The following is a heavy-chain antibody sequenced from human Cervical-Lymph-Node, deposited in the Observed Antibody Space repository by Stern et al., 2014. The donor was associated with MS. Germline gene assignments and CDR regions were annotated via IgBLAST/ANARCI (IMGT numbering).Heavy chain of an antibody. CDR3: ARPHSPGWSYYFGF. J-gene: IGHJ4*02. Sequence: VQLVQSGAEVRKPGQSLTISCNISGYTFTDYWIAWVRQMPGKGLEWMGAIFPGASDTRYSPSFQGHVTISVDTSINTAYLQWSDLRASDTAMYYCARPHSPGWSYYFGFWGQGTLVAVSS. CDR1: GYTFTDYW. D-gene: IGHD6-19*01. CDR2: IFPGASDT. V-gene: IGHV5-51*01.